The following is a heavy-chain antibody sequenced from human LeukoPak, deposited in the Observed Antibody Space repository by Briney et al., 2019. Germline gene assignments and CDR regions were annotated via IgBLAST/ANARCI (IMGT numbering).Heavy chain of an antibody. Sequence: GGSLRLSCAASGFTFSSYAMSWVRQAPGKGLEWVSSISKGVGTTFYADSVKGRFTISRDNSKNTLYLQLNSLRAEDTAVYYCAKRDTSGSYYFDRWGQGTLVTVSS. CDR1: GFTFSSYA. J-gene: IGHJ4*02. D-gene: IGHD6-19*01. CDR2: ISKGVGTT. V-gene: IGHV3-23*01. CDR3: AKRDTSGSYYFDR.